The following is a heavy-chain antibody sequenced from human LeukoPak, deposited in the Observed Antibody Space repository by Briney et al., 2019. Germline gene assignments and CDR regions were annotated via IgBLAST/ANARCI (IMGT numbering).Heavy chain of an antibody. CDR3: AKRDCSSTSCYTTHFDY. V-gene: IGHV4-34*01. J-gene: IGHJ4*02. D-gene: IGHD2-2*02. Sequence: PSETLSLTCAVYGGSFSGYYWSWIRQPPGKGLEWIGEINHSGSTNYNPSLKSRVTISVDTSKNQFSLKLSSVTAADTAVYYCAKRDCSSTSCYTTHFDYWGQGILVTVSS. CDR2: INHSGST. CDR1: GGSFSGYY.